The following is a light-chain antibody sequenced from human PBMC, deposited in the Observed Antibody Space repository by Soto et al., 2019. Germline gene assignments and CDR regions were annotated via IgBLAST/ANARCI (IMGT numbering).Light chain of an antibody. CDR1: KLGDKY. V-gene: IGLV3-1*01. CDR2: QDS. Sequence: SYELTQPPSVSVSPGQTASITCSGDKLGDKYACWYQQKPGQSPVLVIYQDSKRPSGIPERFSGSNSGNTAALTISGTQAMDEADYYCQAWDSSTGVFGTGPKLTFL. CDR3: QAWDSSTGV. J-gene: IGLJ1*01.